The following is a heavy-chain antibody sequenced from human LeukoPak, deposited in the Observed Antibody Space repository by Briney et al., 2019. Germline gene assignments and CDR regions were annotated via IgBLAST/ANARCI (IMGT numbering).Heavy chain of an antibody. D-gene: IGHD3-22*01. CDR1: GFTFTSYS. J-gene: IGHJ4*02. Sequence: GGSLRLSCAASGFTFTSYSMNWVRQAPGQGLEWVSTISGGGGSTYYADSVKGRFTISRDNSKNTLYVQVNSLGTEDTAAYYCAKGSYYDSSGSFYFDYWGQGTLVTVSS. CDR3: AKGSYYDSSGSFYFDY. V-gene: IGHV3-23*01. CDR2: ISGGGGST.